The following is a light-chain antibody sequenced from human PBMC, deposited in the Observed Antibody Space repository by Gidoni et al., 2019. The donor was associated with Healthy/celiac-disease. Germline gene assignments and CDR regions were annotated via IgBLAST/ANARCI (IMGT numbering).Light chain of an antibody. J-gene: IGKJ3*01. CDR1: QSISSY. Sequence: DIQLTQSPSSLSASVGDRVTITCRASQSISSYLYWYQQKPGKAPKLLIYAASSLQSGVPSSVSGSGSGTDFTLTISSLQPEDFATYYCQQSYSTPFTFGPGTKVDIK. CDR3: QQSYSTPFT. V-gene: IGKV1-39*01. CDR2: AAS.